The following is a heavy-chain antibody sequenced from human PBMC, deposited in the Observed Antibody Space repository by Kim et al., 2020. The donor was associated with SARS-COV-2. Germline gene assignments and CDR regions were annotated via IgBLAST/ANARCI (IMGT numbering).Heavy chain of an antibody. CDR1: GFNFSSYG. CDR2: IWFDGSNK. CDR3: ATRGSYLGEGGDL. V-gene: IGHV3-33*01. D-gene: IGHD3-16*01. Sequence: GGSLRLSCAASGFNFSSYGMHWVRQAPGRGLEWVAAIWFDGSNKLHADSVQGRFDISRDNSKKTLILQRKRPRADDTGVYYCATRGSYLGEGGDLWGLGTQVTVSS. J-gene: IGHJ4*02.